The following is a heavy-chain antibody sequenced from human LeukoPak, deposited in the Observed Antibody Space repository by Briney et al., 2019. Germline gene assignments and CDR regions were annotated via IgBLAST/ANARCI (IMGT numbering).Heavy chain of an antibody. J-gene: IGHJ2*01. D-gene: IGHD6-13*01. V-gene: IGHV3-9*01. CDR2: ISWNSGNM. Sequence: PGRSLRLSCAASGFTFDDYAMHWVRQAPGKGLEWVSGISWNSGNMTYGDSVKGRFTISRDNAKNSLYLQMNSLRTEDTALYYCAKGGAAADNYWYFDLWGRGTLVTVSS. CDR3: AKGGAAADNYWYFDL. CDR1: GFTFDDYA.